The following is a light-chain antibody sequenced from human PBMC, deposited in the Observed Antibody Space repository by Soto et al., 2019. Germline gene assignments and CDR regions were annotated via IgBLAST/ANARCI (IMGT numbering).Light chain of an antibody. CDR3: CSYAGSYTWV. Sequence: QSALTQPRSVSGSPGQSVIISRTGTSSDVGGYNYVSWYRQHPGKAPKLMIYDVSKRPSGVPDRFSGSKSGNTASLTISGLQAEDEADYYCCSYAGSYTWVFVTGTKLTVL. J-gene: IGLJ1*01. CDR1: SSDVGGYNY. V-gene: IGLV2-11*01. CDR2: DVS.